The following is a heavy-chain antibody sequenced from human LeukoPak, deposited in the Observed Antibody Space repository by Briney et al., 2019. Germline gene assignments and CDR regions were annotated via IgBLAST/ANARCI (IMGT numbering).Heavy chain of an antibody. V-gene: IGHV1-18*01. CDR3: ARDWYNWNDGWFDP. J-gene: IGHJ5*02. CDR2: ISAYNGNT. D-gene: IGHD1-1*01. CDR1: GYTFTSYG. Sequence: ASVKVSCKASGYTFTSYGISWVRQAPGQGLEWMGWISAYNGNTNYAQKLQGRVTMTTDTSTSTAYMELRSLRSDDTAVYYCARDWYNWNDGWFDPWGQGTLVTVSS.